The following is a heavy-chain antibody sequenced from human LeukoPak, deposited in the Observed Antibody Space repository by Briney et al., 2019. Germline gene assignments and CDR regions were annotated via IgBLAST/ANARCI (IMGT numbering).Heavy chain of an antibody. CDR3: APQTMILVL. D-gene: IGHD3-22*01. Sequence: PGGSLRLSCVACGFTFSTHWVSWVRQAPGKGLEWVANIKEDGSTTDYVDSVKGRFTISRDNAKNSVFLQMNSLRAEDTAVYYCAPQTMILVLGGQGTLVTVSS. J-gene: IGHJ4*02. V-gene: IGHV3-7*01. CDR2: IKEDGSTT. CDR1: GFTFSTHW.